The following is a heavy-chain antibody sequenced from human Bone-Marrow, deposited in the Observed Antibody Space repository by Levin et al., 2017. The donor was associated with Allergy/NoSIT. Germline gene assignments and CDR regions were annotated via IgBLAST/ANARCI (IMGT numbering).Heavy chain of an antibody. D-gene: IGHD6-13*01. CDR2: IKSDGSRI. J-gene: IGHJ6*02. Sequence: GGSLRLSCAASGFSFSNYWMHWVRQVSGKGFVWVARIKSDGSRINYADSVKGRFTISRDDAKKTLFLQMSSLRAEDTAVYYCARDRVAGAGNFGMDVWGQGTTVTVS. V-gene: IGHV3-74*01. CDR3: ARDRVAGAGNFGMDV. CDR1: GFSFSNYW.